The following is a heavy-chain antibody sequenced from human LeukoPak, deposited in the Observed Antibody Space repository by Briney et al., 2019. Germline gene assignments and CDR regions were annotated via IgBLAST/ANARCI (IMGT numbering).Heavy chain of an antibody. D-gene: IGHD5-12*01. J-gene: IGHJ4*02. Sequence: PGGSLRLSCAASGFIFSTYWMSWVRQAPGKGLEWVANIKQDGSEKYYVDSVKGRLTISRDNAKNSLYLQMNSLRAEDTAVYYCARDGMATINSWGQGTVVTVSS. CDR2: IKQDGSEK. CDR3: ARDGMATINS. V-gene: IGHV3-7*03. CDR1: GFIFSTYW.